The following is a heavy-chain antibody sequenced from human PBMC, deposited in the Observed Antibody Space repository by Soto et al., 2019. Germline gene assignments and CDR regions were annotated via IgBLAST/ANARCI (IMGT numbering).Heavy chain of an antibody. Sequence: GESLKISCKASGYSFTDYWMGWVRQMPGNGLEWLGIIHPRDSDVRYNSSLKGQVTMSADKSIDTAYLQWTSLEASDTAIYFCARKFAPEFFDSWGQGTLVTVYS. J-gene: IGHJ4*02. CDR2: IHPRDSDV. D-gene: IGHD3-10*01. CDR3: ARKFAPEFFDS. V-gene: IGHV5-51*01. CDR1: GYSFTDYW.